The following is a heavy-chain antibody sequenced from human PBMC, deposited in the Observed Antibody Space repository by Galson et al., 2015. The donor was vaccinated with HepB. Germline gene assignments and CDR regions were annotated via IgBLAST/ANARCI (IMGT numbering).Heavy chain of an antibody. CDR3: ARDLRDADYYDSSGYYSADDY. CDR2: INPNSGGT. J-gene: IGHJ4*02. Sequence: SVKASCKASGYTFTGYYMHWVRQAPGQGLEWMGWINPNSGGTNYAQKFQGRVTMTRDTSISTAYMELSRLRSDDTAVYYCARDLRDADYYDSSGYYSADDYWGQGTLVTVSS. D-gene: IGHD3-22*01. CDR1: GYTFTGYY. V-gene: IGHV1-2*02.